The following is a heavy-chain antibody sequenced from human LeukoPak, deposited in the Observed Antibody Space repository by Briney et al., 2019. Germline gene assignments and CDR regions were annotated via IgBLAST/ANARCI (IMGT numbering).Heavy chain of an antibody. CDR2: TYYRSKWYN. D-gene: IGHD3-3*01. V-gene: IGHV6-1*01. J-gene: IGHJ3*02. CDR1: GDSVSSNSAA. Sequence: SQTLSLTCAISGDSVSSNSAAWNWIRQSPSRGLEWLGRTYYRSKWYNDYAVSVKSRITINPDTSKNQFSLQLNSVTPEDTAVYYCARAHKGRSYDFWSGYYTEDMSDAFDIWGQGTMVTVSS. CDR3: ARAHKGRSYDFWSGYYTEDMSDAFDI.